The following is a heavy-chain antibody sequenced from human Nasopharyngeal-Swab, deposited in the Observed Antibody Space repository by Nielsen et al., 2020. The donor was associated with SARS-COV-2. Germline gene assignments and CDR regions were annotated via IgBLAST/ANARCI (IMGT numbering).Heavy chain of an antibody. Sequence: WIRQPPGEGLEWIGYIYYSGSTYYNPSLKSRVTISVDTSKNQFSLKLSSVTAADTAVYYCARGRGGWLGVNWFDPWGQGTLVTVSS. V-gene: IGHV4-31*02. CDR3: ARGRGGWLGVNWFDP. CDR2: IYYSGST. D-gene: IGHD3-10*01. J-gene: IGHJ5*02.